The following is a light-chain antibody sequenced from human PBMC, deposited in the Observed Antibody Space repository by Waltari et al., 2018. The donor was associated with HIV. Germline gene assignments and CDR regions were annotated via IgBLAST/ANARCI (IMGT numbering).Light chain of an antibody. V-gene: IGKV3-20*01. J-gene: IGKJ5*01. Sequence: GTLSLSPGERATLSCRASQSVSSSYLAWYQQKPGQAPRLLIYGASSRGTGIPDRFSGSWSGTDFTLTIRRLEPEDFAVYYCHQYGSSITFGQGTRLEIK. CDR3: HQYGSSIT. CDR2: GAS. CDR1: QSVSSSY.